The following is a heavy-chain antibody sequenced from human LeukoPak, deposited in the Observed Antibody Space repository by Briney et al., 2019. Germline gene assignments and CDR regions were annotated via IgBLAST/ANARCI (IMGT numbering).Heavy chain of an antibody. CDR3: ARGDYSSGWYYFDY. J-gene: IGHJ4*01. CDR1: GGSIRSSSYY. D-gene: IGHD6-19*01. Sequence: PSETLSLTCTVSGGSIRSSSYYWGWIRQPPGKGLEWIGSIYYSGSTYYNPSLKSRVTISVDTSKNQFSLKLSSVTAADTAVYYCARGDYSSGWYYFDYWGHGTLVTVSS. V-gene: IGHV4-39*07. CDR2: IYYSGST.